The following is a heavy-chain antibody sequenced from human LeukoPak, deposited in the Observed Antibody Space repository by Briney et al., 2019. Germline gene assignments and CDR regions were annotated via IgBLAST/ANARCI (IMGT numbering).Heavy chain of an antibody. J-gene: IGHJ5*02. V-gene: IGHV3-23*01. CDR1: GFTLRRYP. CDR2: LTGGGRST. CDR3: ARDLGCSTSSCRYNWFDP. Sequence: GGSLRLSCAASGFTLRRYPMIGVRQAPGKGLEWVLTLTGGGRSTDYADPVSGRFTISRDNSEDPLYLQMNSLRAEDTAVYHCARDLGCSTSSCRYNWFDPWGQGTLVTVSS. D-gene: IGHD2-2*01.